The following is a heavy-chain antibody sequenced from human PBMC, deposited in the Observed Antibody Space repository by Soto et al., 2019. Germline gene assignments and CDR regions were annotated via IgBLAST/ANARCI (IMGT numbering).Heavy chain of an antibody. CDR2: ISSSSSSI. CDR1: GFTFISYS. CDR3: ARYAEGYCTNGVCYNHYYYYYYMYV. D-gene: IGHD2-8*01. V-gene: IGHV3-48*01. Sequence: EVQLVESGGGLVQPGGSLRLSCAASGFTFISYSMNWVRQAPGKGLEWGSYISSSSSSIYYADSVKGRFTISRDNAKNSLYLQMNSLRAEDTAVYYCARYAEGYCTNGVCYNHYYYYYYMYVWGKGTTVTVSS. J-gene: IGHJ6*03.